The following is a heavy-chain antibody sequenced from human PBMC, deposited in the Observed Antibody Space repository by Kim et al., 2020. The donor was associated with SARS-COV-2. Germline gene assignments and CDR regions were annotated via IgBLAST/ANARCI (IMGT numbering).Heavy chain of an antibody. Sequence: GGSLRLSCAASGFTVSSNYMSWVRQAPGKGLEWVSVIYSGGSTYYADSVKGRFTISRDNSKNTLYLQMNSLRAEDTAVYYCASNGFGELSLGYWGQGTLVTVSS. CDR3: ASNGFGELSLGY. J-gene: IGHJ4*02. D-gene: IGHD3-10*01. CDR2: IYSGGST. CDR1: GFTVSSNY. V-gene: IGHV3-53*01.